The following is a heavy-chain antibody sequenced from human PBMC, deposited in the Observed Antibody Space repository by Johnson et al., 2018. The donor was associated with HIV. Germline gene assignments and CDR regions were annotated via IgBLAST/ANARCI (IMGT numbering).Heavy chain of an antibody. V-gene: IGHV3-30*03. CDR3: TTGSCIDGVCYAFDV. J-gene: IGHJ3*01. D-gene: IGHD2-8*01. Sequence: QVKLVESGGGVVQPGRSLRLSCAASGFTFSSYGMHWVRQAPGKGLEWVAVISYDGSNKYYADSVKGRFTISRDNAKNSLYLQMNSLRAEDTAVYYCTTGSCIDGVCYAFDVWGQGTMVTVSS. CDR2: ISYDGSNK. CDR1: GFTFSSYG.